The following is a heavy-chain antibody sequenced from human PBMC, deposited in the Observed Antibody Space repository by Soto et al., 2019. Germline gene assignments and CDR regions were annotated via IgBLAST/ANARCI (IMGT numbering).Heavy chain of an antibody. CDR3: ARMESYGSSRWFDP. CDR2: MNPGSGDT. CDR1: RYSPTYKA. V-gene: IGHV1-8*01. Sequence: APVKARSNDPRYSPTYKAVSSAPQDTGQGLEWMGWMNPGSGDTGYAQKFQGRVTMTRDISIARAYMELSSLRSDDTALYYSARMESYGSSRWFDPCGQATLVTVSS. D-gene: IGHD3-10*01. J-gene: IGHJ5*02.